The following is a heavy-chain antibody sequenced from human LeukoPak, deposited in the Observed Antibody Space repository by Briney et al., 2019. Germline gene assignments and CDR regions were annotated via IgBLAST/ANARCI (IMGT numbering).Heavy chain of an antibody. J-gene: IGHJ4*02. CDR1: GFTFRTYA. V-gene: IGHV3-23*01. CDR3: AKARSSTVTTSFDY. Sequence: GGSLRLSCAASGFTFRTYAMSWVRQAPGKGLEWVSAVRGSGSDTYYADSVKGRFTISRDNSKNTLYLQLNSLRAEDTAVYYCAKARSSTVTTSFDYWGQGTLVTVSS. D-gene: IGHD4-17*01. CDR2: VRGSGSDT.